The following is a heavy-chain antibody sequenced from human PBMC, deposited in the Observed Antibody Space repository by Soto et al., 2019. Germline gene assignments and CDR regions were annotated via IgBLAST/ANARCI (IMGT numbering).Heavy chain of an antibody. D-gene: IGHD2-15*01. CDR2: ISANNGNT. CDR3: ARDHRYCSGGSCYVVDY. CDR1: GYNFNSCG. J-gene: IGHJ4*02. V-gene: IGHV1-18*01. Sequence: QVQLVQSGAEVKKPGASVKVSCKAAGYNFNSCGVSWARQAPGQGLERMGWISANNGNTKYAQKVQGRVTLPTATSTSIAYMKLRSLGSDDTAVYYCARDHRYCSGGSCYVVDYWGQGTLVTVSS.